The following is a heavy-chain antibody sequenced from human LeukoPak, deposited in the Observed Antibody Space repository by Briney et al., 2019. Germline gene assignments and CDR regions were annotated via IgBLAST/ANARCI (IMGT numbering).Heavy chain of an antibody. V-gene: IGHV1-8*01. J-gene: IGHJ6*03. D-gene: IGHD6-13*01. CDR2: MNPNSGNT. CDR3: ARGHLAAAVSYYYYYMDV. CDR1: GYTFTSYD. Sequence: GASVKVSCKASGYTFTSYDINWVRQATGQGLEWMGWMNPNSGNTGYAQKFQGRVTVTKNTSISTAYMELSSLRSEDTAVYYCARGHLAAAVSYYYYYMDVWGEGTTVTVSS.